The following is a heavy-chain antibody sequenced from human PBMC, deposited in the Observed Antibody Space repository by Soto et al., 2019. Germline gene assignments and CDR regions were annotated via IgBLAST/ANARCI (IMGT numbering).Heavy chain of an antibody. CDR2: MNSDGSNT. V-gene: IGHV3-74*01. Sequence: PGGTLRLACAVSQVSLSNYGIHWVRQAPGKGQVWISRMNSDGSNTVYADAVKGRFTISRDNAKNTLYLQMNSLRVEYTSVYYGATSKGDVINGPTTYGGQGA. D-gene: IGHD1-26*01. J-gene: IGHJ4*02. CDR1: QVSLSNYG. CDR3: ATSKGDVINGPTTY.